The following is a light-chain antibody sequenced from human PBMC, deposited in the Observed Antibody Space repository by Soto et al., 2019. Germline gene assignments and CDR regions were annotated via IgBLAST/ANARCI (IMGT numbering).Light chain of an antibody. CDR3: SSYVGSNEV. J-gene: IGLJ1*01. CDR2: EVS. V-gene: IGLV2-8*01. CDR1: SSDFGDYNY. Sequence: QSVLTQPPSASGSPGQSVTISCTGPSSDFGDYNYVSWYQHHPGKAPKLMIYEVSKRPSGVPDRFSGSKSGNTASLTVSGLEAEDEADYYCSSYVGSNEVVGTGSKGIV.